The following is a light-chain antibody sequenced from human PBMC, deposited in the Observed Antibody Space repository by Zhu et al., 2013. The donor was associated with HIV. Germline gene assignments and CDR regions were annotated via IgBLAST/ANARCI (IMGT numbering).Light chain of an antibody. CDR2: DAS. CDR1: QDITNY. CDR3: QQHNSHPPT. Sequence: DVQMTQSPSSLSASVGDRVTITCQASQDITNYLNWYQQRPGKAPKLLIYDASNLETGVPSRFSGSGSGTDFTFTITSLQPEDIATYYCQQHNSHPPTFGGGTKVEIK. J-gene: IGKJ4*01. V-gene: IGKV1-33*01.